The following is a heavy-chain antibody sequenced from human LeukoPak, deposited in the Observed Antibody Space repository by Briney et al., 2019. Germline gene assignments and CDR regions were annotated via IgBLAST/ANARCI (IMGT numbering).Heavy chain of an antibody. CDR2: INPSGGST. J-gene: IGHJ6*02. D-gene: IGHD6-13*01. Sequence: GASVKVSCKASGYTFTGYYMHWVRQAPGQGLEWMGWINPSGGSTSYAQKFQGRVTMTRDTSTSTVYMELSSLRSEDTAVYYCARGGAKRYSSSWTFSDPNYYYYGMDVWGQGTTVTVSS. CDR1: GYTFTGYY. V-gene: IGHV1-46*01. CDR3: ARGGAKRYSSSWTFSDPNYYYYGMDV.